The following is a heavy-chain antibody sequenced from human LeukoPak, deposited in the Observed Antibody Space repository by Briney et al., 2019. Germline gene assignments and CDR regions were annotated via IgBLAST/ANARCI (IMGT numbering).Heavy chain of an antibody. Sequence: SVKVSCKASGGTFSSYSISWARQAPGQGLEWMGRIIPMLGIANYAQKFQGRVTITADKSTSTAYMELSSLRSEDTAVYYCARDREPADHYNGMDVWGQGTTVTVSS. CDR1: GGTFSSYS. J-gene: IGHJ6*02. CDR2: IIPMLGIA. D-gene: IGHD2-2*01. V-gene: IGHV1-69*04. CDR3: ARDREPADHYNGMDV.